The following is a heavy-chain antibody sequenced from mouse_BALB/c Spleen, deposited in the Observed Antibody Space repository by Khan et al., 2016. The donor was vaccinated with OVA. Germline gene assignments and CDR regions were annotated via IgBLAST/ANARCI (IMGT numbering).Heavy chain of an antibody. CDR1: GYSITSDYA. Sequence: QLKQSGPGLVKPSQSLSLTCTVTGYSITSDYAWNWIRQFPGNKLEWMGYISYSGSTSYNPSLKSRISITRDTSKNQFFLQLNSVTTGDTATYYCARRAYYANWYFDVWGAGTTVTVAS. CDR3: ARRAYYANWYFDV. V-gene: IGHV3-2*02. CDR2: ISYSGST. D-gene: IGHD1-1*02. J-gene: IGHJ1*01.